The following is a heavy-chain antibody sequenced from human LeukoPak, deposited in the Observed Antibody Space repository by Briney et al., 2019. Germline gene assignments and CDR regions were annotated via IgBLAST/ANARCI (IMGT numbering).Heavy chain of an antibody. J-gene: IGHJ6*02. CDR1: GGSISSYY. CDR3: AGSYGSGSHYAYYYYGMDV. CDR2: FHTSGST. Sequence: ASETLSLTCTVSGGSISSYYWSWIRQPAGKGLEWIGRFHTSGSTNYNPSLKSRVTMSVDTSKNQFTLKLSSVTAADTAVYYCAGSYGSGSHYAYYYYGMDVWGQGTTVTVSS. V-gene: IGHV4-4*07. D-gene: IGHD3-10*01.